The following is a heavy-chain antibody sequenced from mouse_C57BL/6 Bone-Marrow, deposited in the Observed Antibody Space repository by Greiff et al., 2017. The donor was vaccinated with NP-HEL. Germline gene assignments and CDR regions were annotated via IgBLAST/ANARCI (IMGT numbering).Heavy chain of an antibody. CDR1: GYTFTSYT. V-gene: IGHV1-4*01. Sequence: QVQLKQSGAELARPGASVKMSCKASGYTFTSYTMHWVKQRPGQGLEWIGYINPSSGYTKYNQKFKDKATLTADKSSSTAYMQLSSLTSEDSAVYYCANLPHGSSYWGQGTTLTVSS. CDR2: INPSSGYT. D-gene: IGHD1-1*01. J-gene: IGHJ2*01. CDR3: ANLPHGSSY.